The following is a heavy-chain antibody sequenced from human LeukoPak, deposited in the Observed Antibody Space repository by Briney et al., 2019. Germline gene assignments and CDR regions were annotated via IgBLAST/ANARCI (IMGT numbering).Heavy chain of an antibody. CDR2: IYYSGST. CDR1: GGSISSSTYH. CDR3: ARNAVFCSGGSCYLAYFDY. V-gene: IGHV4-39*07. J-gene: IGHJ4*02. D-gene: IGHD2-15*01. Sequence: SETLSLTCTVSGGSISSSTYHWGWIRQPPGTGLEWIGSIYYSGSTYYNPSLKSRVTISVDTSKNQFSLKLSSVTAADTAVYYCARNAVFCSGGSCYLAYFDYWGQGSLVTVSS.